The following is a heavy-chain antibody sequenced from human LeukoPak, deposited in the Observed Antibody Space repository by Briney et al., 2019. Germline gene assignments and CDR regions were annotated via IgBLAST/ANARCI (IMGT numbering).Heavy chain of an antibody. CDR1: GGTVSSYA. Sequence: ASVNVSGKASGGTVSSYAISWVRQAPEQWLEWMGRIIPIFGIANYAQKFQGRVTITADKSTSTAYMELSSLRSEDTAVYYCARGHPTVVPAASMDVWGQGTTVTVSS. J-gene: IGHJ6*02. CDR3: ARGHPTVVPAASMDV. CDR2: IIPIFGIA. D-gene: IGHD2-2*01. V-gene: IGHV1-69*04.